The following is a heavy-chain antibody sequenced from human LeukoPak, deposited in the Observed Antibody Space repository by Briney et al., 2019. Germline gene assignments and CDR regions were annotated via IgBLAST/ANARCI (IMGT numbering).Heavy chain of an antibody. J-gene: IGHJ4*02. V-gene: IGHV3-48*03. CDR1: GFTFSSYE. CDR2: ISSSGSTI. D-gene: IGHD3-3*01. CDR3: ARSSYDFWSGYWFSDRVRGVIYYFDY. Sequence: GGSLRLSCAASGFTFSSYEMNWVRQAPGKGLEWVSYISSSGSTIYYADSVKGRFTISRDNAKNSLYLQMNSLRAEDTAVYYCARSSYDFWSGYWFSDRVRGVIYYFDYWGQGTLVTVSS.